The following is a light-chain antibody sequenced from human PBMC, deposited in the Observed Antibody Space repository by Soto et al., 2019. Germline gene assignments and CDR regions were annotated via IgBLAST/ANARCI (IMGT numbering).Light chain of an antibody. J-gene: IGKJ4*01. CDR2: DAS. CDR1: QSASSY. CDR3: QHRSNWLSLT. Sequence: EIVLTQSPATLSLSPGERATLSCRASQSASSYLAWYQQRPGQAPRLLIYDASNRATGIPARFSGSGSGTDFTLTISCLEPEDFAVYYCQHRSNWLSLTFGGGTKVEIK. V-gene: IGKV3-11*01.